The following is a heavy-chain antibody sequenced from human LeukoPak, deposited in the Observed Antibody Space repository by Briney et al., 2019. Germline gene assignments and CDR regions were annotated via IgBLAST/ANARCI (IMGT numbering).Heavy chain of an antibody. J-gene: IGHJ3*02. Sequence: SVKVSCKASGGTFSSYAISWVRQAPGQGLEWMGGIIPIFGTANYAQKFQGRVTITADESTSTAYMELSSLRSEDTAVYYCARDLDSSGYYRSDAFDIWGQGTMVTVSS. CDR2: IIPIFGTA. CDR1: GGTFSSYA. CDR3: ARDLDSSGYYRSDAFDI. D-gene: IGHD3-22*01. V-gene: IGHV1-69*01.